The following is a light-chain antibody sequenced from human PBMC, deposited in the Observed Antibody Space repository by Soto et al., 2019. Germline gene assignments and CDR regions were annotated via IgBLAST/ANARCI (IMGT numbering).Light chain of an antibody. J-gene: IGLJ1*01. V-gene: IGLV1-40*01. CDR2: GNN. CDR1: GATSD. CDR3: QSFDSSLSALYV. Sequence: QSVLTQPPSVSGAPGQRLTISCIGATSDVHWYQHLPGTAPKLLIYGNNNRPSGVPDRFSGSKSGTSASLAITGLQAEDEADYYCQSFDSSLSALYVFGTGTKLTVL.